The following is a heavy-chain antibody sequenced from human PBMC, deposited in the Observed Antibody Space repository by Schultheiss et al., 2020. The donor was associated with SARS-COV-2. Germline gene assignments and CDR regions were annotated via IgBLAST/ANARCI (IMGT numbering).Heavy chain of an antibody. V-gene: IGHV3-33*08. CDR2: IWYDGSNK. Sequence: GGSLRLSCAASGFTFSSCAISWVRQAPGEGLEWVAVIWYDGSNKYYADSVKGRFTISRDNSKNTVYLQMSSLRAEDTAVYYCARPLGGFIEVLGYWGQGTLVTVSS. J-gene: IGHJ4*02. D-gene: IGHD6-19*01. CDR1: GFTFSSCA. CDR3: ARPLGGFIEVLGY.